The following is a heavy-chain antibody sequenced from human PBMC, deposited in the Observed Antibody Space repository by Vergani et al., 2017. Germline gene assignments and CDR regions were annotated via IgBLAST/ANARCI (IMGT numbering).Heavy chain of an antibody. J-gene: IGHJ2*01. Sequence: EVQLVESGGGLVQPGGSLRLSCAASGFTFSSYSMNWVRQAPGKGLEWVSYISTSSDTMYYADSVKGRFTISRDNAKNSLYLQMNSLRGEDTAVYYCARDNSLPSTVPWWYVDLWGRGTLVTVAS. D-gene: IGHD4-17*01. CDR2: ISTSSDTM. CDR1: GFTFSSYS. V-gene: IGHV3-48*01. CDR3: ARDNSLPSTVPWWYVDL.